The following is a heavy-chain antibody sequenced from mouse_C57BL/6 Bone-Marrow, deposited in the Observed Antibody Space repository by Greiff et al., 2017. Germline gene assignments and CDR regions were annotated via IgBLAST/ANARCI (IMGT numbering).Heavy chain of an antibody. J-gene: IGHJ2*01. CDR2: IYPRDGST. CDR3: ARMNYYSNYVDYFDY. Sequence: VQLQESGPELVKPGASVKLSCKASGYTFTSYDINWVKQRPGQGLEWIGWIYPRDGSTKYNEKFKGKATLTVDTSSSTAYMGLHSLKSEDSAVYFCARMNYYSNYVDYFDYWGQGTTLTVSS. CDR1: GYTFTSYD. D-gene: IGHD2-5*01. V-gene: IGHV1-85*01.